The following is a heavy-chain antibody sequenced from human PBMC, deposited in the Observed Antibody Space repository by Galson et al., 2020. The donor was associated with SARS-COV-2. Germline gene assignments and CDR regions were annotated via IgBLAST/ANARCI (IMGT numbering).Heavy chain of an antibody. J-gene: IGHJ6*02. D-gene: IGHD3-9*01. Sequence: ASVKVSCKASGYTFTDYYMHWVRPAPGQGLEWMGWINPITGGTNCAQKFQGRVTMTRDTSISTAYMELSRLRSDDTAIYYCARLRYYDILTGYTVDVWGQGTMVTVSS. CDR1: GYTFTDYY. CDR3: ARLRYYDILTGYTVDV. CDR2: INPITGGT. V-gene: IGHV1-2*02.